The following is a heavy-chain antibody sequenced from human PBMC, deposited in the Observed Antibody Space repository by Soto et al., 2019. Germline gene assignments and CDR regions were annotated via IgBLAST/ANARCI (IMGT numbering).Heavy chain of an antibody. Sequence: EVQLLESGGRLVQPGGSLRLSCVASGFSFSTYPMTWLRQAPGKGLEWVSLISGSGTNTYYAESVKGRFTISRDNSQNTLYLQMNTLRAEDPAVYYCAKEKPTTTCFDSWGQGTLVTVSS. V-gene: IGHV3-23*01. J-gene: IGHJ4*02. CDR3: AKEKPTTTCFDS. CDR2: ISGSGTNT. CDR1: GFSFSTYP. D-gene: IGHD1-1*01.